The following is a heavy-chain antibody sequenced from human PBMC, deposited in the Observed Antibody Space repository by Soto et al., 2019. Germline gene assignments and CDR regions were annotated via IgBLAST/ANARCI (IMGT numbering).Heavy chain of an antibody. V-gene: IGHV4-39*01. D-gene: IGHD5-12*01. Sequence: QLQLQESGPGLVKPSETLSLTCTVSGGSISSSSYYWGWIRQPPGKGLEWIGSIYYSGSTYYNPSLKSRVTISVDTSKNQFSLKLSSVTAADTAVYYCARHPYSGYDYSVSYNWFDPWGQGTLVTVSS. J-gene: IGHJ5*02. CDR2: IYYSGST. CDR3: ARHPYSGYDYSVSYNWFDP. CDR1: GGSISSSSYY.